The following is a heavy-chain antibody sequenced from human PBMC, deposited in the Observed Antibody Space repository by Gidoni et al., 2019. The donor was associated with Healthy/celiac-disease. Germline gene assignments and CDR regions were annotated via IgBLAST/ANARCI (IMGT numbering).Heavy chain of an antibody. D-gene: IGHD3-3*01. J-gene: IGHJ4*02. CDR1: GFTFSSYA. V-gene: IGHV3-23*01. CDR2: ISGSGGST. CDR3: AKEPQDYDVWSGYPQPLDY. Sequence: GFTFSSYAMRWVRQAPGKGLEWVSAISGSGGSTYYADSVKGRFTISRDNSKNALYLQMNSLRAEDTAVYYCAKEPQDYDVWSGYPQPLDYWGQGTLVTVSS.